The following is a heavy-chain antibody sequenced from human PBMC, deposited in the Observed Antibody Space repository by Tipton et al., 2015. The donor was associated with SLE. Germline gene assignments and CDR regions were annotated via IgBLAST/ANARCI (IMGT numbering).Heavy chain of an antibody. CDR3: ARGGGYYFDY. Sequence: SLRLSCAASGFTFSSYSMNWVRQAPGKGLEWVSYISSSSSTIYYADSVKGRFTISRDNAKNSLYLQMNSLRAEDTAVYYCARGGGYYFDYWGQGTLVTVSS. CDR1: GFTFSSYS. V-gene: IGHV3-48*01. CDR2: ISSSSSTI. J-gene: IGHJ4*02. D-gene: IGHD3-16*01.